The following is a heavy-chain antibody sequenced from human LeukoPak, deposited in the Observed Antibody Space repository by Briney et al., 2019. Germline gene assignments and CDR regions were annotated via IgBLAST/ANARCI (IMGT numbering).Heavy chain of an antibody. CDR1: GFTFDDYS. CDR2: ISWDGGST. CDR3: ARDRGGVDY. J-gene: IGHJ4*02. D-gene: IGHD3-16*01. V-gene: IGHV3-43*01. Sequence: GGSLRLSCAASGFTFDDYSMHWVRQGPGTGLEWVSVISWDGGSTSYADSVKGRFTISRDNSKNSLYLQMNSLRSEDSALYYCARDRGGVDYWGQGTLVTVSS.